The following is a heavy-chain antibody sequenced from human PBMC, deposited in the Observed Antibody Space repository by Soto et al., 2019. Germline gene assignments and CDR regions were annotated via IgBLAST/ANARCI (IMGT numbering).Heavy chain of an antibody. CDR2: ISYGGST. Sequence: SETLSLTCTVSGGSISSSSYYWGWIRQSPGKGLEWIGYISYGGSTNYNPSLKSRVSISVDTSSNQFSLKLSSVSAADTAVYYCARLHCSGGSCYLLDYWGRGTLVTVSS. CDR1: GGSISSSSYY. D-gene: IGHD2-15*01. J-gene: IGHJ4*02. CDR3: ARLHCSGGSCYLLDY. V-gene: IGHV4-61*05.